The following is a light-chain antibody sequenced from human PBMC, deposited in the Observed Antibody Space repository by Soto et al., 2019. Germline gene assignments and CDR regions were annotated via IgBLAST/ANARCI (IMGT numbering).Light chain of an antibody. CDR3: RQSYRAPYT. Sequence: DIQMTQSPSSLSASVGDRVTVTCRASQSISTYLNWYQQKPGKAPKLLIYAASSLQSGVPSRFAGGGAGTEFTLTITSLQPEDFVRYYGRQSYRAPYTFGRGPKVDI. J-gene: IGKJ2*01. V-gene: IGKV1-39*01. CDR1: QSISTY. CDR2: AAS.